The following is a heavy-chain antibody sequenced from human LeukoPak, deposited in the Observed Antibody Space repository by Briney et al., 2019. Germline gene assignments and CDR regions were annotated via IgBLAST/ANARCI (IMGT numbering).Heavy chain of an antibody. V-gene: IGHV4-38-2*02. J-gene: IGHJ4*02. Sequence: PSETLSLTCSVSGYSISSGFYWGWIRQPPGKGLEWIGSIFHSGSTYYNPSLKSRVTISVDTSKNQFSLKLSSVTAADTAVYYCARDPRGVGPDYWGQGTLVTVSS. D-gene: IGHD3-10*01. CDR3: ARDPRGVGPDY. CDR2: IFHSGST. CDR1: GYSISSGFY.